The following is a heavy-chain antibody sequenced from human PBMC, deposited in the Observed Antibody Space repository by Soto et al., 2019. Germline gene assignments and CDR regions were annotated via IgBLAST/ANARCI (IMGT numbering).Heavy chain of an antibody. CDR3: AKRAVGVYFDY. Sequence: EVQLLESGGGLVQPGGSLRLSCAVSGFTFSSYAMNWVRQAPGKGLEWVSVISGSGGSTYYADSVKGRFTISRDKSKNKLYLQMNRLRDVDTAVYYCAKRAVGVYFDYWGQGTLVTVSS. CDR1: GFTFSSYA. V-gene: IGHV3-23*01. CDR2: ISGSGGST. J-gene: IGHJ4*02. D-gene: IGHD6-19*01.